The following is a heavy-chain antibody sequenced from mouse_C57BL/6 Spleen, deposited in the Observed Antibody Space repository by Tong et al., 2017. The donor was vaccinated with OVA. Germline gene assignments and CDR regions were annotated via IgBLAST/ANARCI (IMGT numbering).Heavy chain of an antibody. V-gene: IGHV5-6*01. CDR2: ISSGGSYT. CDR1: GFTFSSYA. CDR3: ARPIGDARFAY. J-gene: IGHJ3*01. Sequence: EVQLQESGGGLVKPGGSLKLSCAASGFTFSSYAMSWVRQTPEKRLEWVATISSGGSYTYYPDSVKGRFTISRDNAKNPLYLQINSLKCEDTAMYYCARPIGDARFAYWGQGTLVTVSA.